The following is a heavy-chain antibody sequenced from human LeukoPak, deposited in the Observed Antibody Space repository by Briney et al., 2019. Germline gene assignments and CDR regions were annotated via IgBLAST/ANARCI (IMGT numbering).Heavy chain of an antibody. CDR2: IRYDGSNK. J-gene: IGHJ4*02. D-gene: IGHD2-2*01. CDR3: AKNPVHCSSTSCYLPY. V-gene: IGHV3-30*02. CDR1: GFTFSSYG. Sequence: GGSLRLSCAASGFTFSSYGMHWVRQAPGKGLEWMAFIRYDGSNKYYADSVKGRFTISRDNSKNTLYLQMNSLRAEDTAVYYCAKNPVHCSSTSCYLPYWGQGTLVTVSS.